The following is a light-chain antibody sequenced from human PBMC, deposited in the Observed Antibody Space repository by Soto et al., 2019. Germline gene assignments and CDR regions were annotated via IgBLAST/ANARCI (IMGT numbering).Light chain of an antibody. J-gene: IGKJ1*01. CDR3: QQRYSWLRA. CDR2: SGD. V-gene: IGKV3-11*01. CDR1: QSVSSS. Sequence: EVVVTQSPDTLSLSPGDTATLSCRASQSVSSSVAWYQHKPGQSPRLVVYSGDKRAPGIPPRFSGSGSGTDFTLTISSLESDDFAIYYCQQRYSWLRAFGPGTKVDIK.